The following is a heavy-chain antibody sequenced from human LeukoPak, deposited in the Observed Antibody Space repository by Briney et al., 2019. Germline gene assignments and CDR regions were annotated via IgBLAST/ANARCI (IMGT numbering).Heavy chain of an antibody. Sequence: GGSLRLSCAASGFTFSSYDMNWVRQTPTKGVEWVSYISGSGRTISYADSVKGRFTVSRDNAENSLYLQMSSLRAEDTAVYYCARDKGGFNEVDYWGQGTLVTVSS. CDR3: ARDKGGFNEVDY. J-gene: IGHJ4*02. CDR2: ISGSGRTI. V-gene: IGHV3-48*03. D-gene: IGHD5-24*01. CDR1: GFTFSSYD.